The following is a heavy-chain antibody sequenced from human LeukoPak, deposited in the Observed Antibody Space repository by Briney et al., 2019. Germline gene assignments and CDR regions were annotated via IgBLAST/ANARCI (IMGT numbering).Heavy chain of an antibody. CDR1: GGSVNSYY. CDR2: IYYSGST. Sequence: SETLSLTCTVSGGSVNSYYWSWIRQPPGKGLEWIGYIYYSGSTNYNPSLKSRLTISVDTSKNQFSLKLSSVTAADTAVYYCARLGGYCGGGHCKFDYWGQGTLVTVSS. V-gene: IGHV4-59*08. J-gene: IGHJ4*02. CDR3: ARLGGYCGGGHCKFDY. D-gene: IGHD2-15*01.